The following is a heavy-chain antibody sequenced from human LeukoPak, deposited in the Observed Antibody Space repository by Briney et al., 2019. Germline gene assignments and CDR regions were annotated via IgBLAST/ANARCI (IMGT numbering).Heavy chain of an antibody. Sequence: ASVKVSCKASGYTFTGYYMHWVRQAPGQGLEWMGWINPNSGGTNYAQKLQGRVTMTTDTSTSTAYMELRSLRSDDTAVYYCARDARYCSGGSCLYNWFDPWGQGTLVTVSS. CDR1: GYTFTGYY. V-gene: IGHV1-2*02. D-gene: IGHD2-15*01. CDR2: INPNSGGT. J-gene: IGHJ5*02. CDR3: ARDARYCSGGSCLYNWFDP.